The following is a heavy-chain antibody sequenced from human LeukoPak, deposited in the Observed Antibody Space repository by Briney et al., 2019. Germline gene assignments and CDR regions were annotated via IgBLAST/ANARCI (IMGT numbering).Heavy chain of an antibody. D-gene: IGHD2-2*01. Sequence: GESLKISCKGSGYSFTSYWIGWVRQMPGKGLEWMGIIYPGDSDTRYSPSFQGQVTISADKSISTAYLQWSSLKASDTAMYYCARPYCSSTSCSGAFDIWGQGTMVTVSS. CDR3: ARPYCSSTSCSGAFDI. CDR2: IYPGDSDT. CDR1: GYSFTSYW. J-gene: IGHJ3*02. V-gene: IGHV5-51*01.